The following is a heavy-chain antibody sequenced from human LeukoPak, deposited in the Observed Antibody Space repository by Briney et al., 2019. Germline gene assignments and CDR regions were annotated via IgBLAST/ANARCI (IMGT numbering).Heavy chain of an antibody. CDR2: IDASGGAT. J-gene: IGHJ4*02. V-gene: IGHV3-23*01. CDR1: GFTFSNYA. D-gene: IGHD3-16*01. CDR3: ARDYVWGSYGLFDY. Sequence: GGSLRLSCAASGFTFSNYAMYWVRQPPGKGLEWVSTIDASGGATYYADSVKGRFTISRDNSKNTLYLQMNSLRAEDTAVYYCARDYVWGSYGLFDYWGQGTLVTVSS.